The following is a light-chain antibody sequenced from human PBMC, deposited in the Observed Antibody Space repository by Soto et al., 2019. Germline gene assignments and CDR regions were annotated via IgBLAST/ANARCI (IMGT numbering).Light chain of an antibody. V-gene: IGLV2-14*01. CDR2: DVS. J-gene: IGLJ1*01. CDR1: SSDVGGYNY. CDR3: SSYTSGGYV. Sequence: QSVLTQPASVSGSPGQSITISCTGTSSDVGGYNYVSWYRQHPGKAPKLMIYDVSNRPSGVSNRFSGSKSGNTASLTISGLQAEDEADYYCSSYTSGGYVFGTGTKVTVL.